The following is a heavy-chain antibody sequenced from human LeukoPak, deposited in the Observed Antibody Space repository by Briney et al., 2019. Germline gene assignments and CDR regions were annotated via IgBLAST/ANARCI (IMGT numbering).Heavy chain of an antibody. Sequence: GGSLRLSCAASGFTFDDYALHWVRQAPGKGLEWVSGISSNSGSFGYAESVKGRFIISRDNAKKSLYLQMNSLGPEDTALYFCARSGGTGNYYESPFDVWGQGTLVTVSS. CDR1: GFTFDDYA. J-gene: IGHJ4*02. V-gene: IGHV3-9*01. D-gene: IGHD1-26*01. CDR3: ARSGGTGNYYESPFDV. CDR2: ISSNSGSF.